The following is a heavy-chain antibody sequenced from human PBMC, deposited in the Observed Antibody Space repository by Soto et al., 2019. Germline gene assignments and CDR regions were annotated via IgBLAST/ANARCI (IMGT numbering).Heavy chain of an antibody. J-gene: IGHJ4*02. Sequence: QVQLQESGPGLVKPSQTLSLTCTVSGGSISSGGYYWSWIRQHPGKGLEWIGYIYYSGSTYYNPSLKSRVTISVDPSKNQFSLKVRSVTAADTAVYYCATYGSGTYKPTTFDYWGQGTLVTVSS. CDR3: ATYGSGTYKPTTFDY. CDR2: IYYSGST. CDR1: GGSISSGGYY. V-gene: IGHV4-31*03. D-gene: IGHD3-10*01.